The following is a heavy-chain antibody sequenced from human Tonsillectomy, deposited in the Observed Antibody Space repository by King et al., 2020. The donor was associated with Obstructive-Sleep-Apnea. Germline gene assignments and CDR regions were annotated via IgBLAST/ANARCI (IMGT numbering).Heavy chain of an antibody. CDR2: IYYSGST. D-gene: IGHD5-18*01. CDR1: GGSISSYY. V-gene: IGHV4-59*08. CDR3: ATSGYSYGPLDY. J-gene: IGHJ4*02. Sequence: VQLQESGPGLVKPSETLSLTCTVSGGSISSYYWSWIRQPPGKGLEWIGYIYYSGSTNYNPSLKSRVTISVDTSKNQFSLKLSSVTAADTAVYYCATSGYSYGPLDYWGQGTLVTVSP.